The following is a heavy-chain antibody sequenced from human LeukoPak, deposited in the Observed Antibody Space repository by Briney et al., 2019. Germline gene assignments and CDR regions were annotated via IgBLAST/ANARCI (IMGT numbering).Heavy chain of an antibody. Sequence: GGSLRLSCAASGFTFSNAWMSWVRQAPGKGLEWVGRIKSKNDGGTTDYAAPVKGRFTISRDDSKNTLYLQMNSLKTEDTAVYYCTTEEMATIPFDYWGQGTLVTVSS. D-gene: IGHD5-24*01. CDR1: GFTFSNAW. CDR3: TTEEMATIPFDY. V-gene: IGHV3-15*01. J-gene: IGHJ4*02. CDR2: IKSKNDGGTT.